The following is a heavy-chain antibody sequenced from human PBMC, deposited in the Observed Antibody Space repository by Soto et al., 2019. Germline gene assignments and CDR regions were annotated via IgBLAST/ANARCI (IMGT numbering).Heavy chain of an antibody. J-gene: IGHJ4*02. CDR3: AKDLIRGDGYIDFDY. V-gene: IGHV3-23*01. Sequence: LSCAPSGFTFSNYAMFRVRQAPGKGLEWVSTIFAGGGSTYYADSVKGRFTISRDNSKNILFLQMDSLRAEDTAVYFCAKDLIRGDGYIDFDYWGQGTLVTVSS. CDR2: IFAGGGST. D-gene: IGHD3-10*01. CDR1: GFTFSNYA.